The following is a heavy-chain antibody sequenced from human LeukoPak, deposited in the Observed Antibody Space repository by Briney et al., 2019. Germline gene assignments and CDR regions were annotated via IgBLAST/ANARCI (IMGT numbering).Heavy chain of an antibody. CDR1: GSTFSSYG. CDR3: AKPLLVGFGGLPYGMDV. J-gene: IGHJ6*02. CDR2: ISYDGSNK. Sequence: GGSLRLSCAASGSTFSSYGMHWVRQAPGKGLEWVAVISYDGSNKYYADSVKGRFTISRDNSKNTLYLQMNSLRAEDTAVYYCAKPLLVGFGGLPYGMDVWGQGTTVTVSS. V-gene: IGHV3-30*18. D-gene: IGHD3-16*01.